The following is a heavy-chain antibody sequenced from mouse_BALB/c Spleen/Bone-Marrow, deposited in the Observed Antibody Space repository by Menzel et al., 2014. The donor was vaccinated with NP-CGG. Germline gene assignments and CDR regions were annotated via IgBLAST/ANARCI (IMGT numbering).Heavy chain of an antibody. CDR2: IDPHNGGP. J-gene: IGHJ2*01. CDR3: ARGRSYYLDY. Sequence: VQLQQPGPELVKPGASVKVSCKASGYTFATYNMHWLKQSHGKSLEWTGYIDPHNGGPRYNQIFKDKATLTVDKSSSTAYMHLNRLTSEDSAVFYCARGRSYYLDYWGQGTTLTVSS. V-gene: IGHV1S135*01. CDR1: GYTFATYN.